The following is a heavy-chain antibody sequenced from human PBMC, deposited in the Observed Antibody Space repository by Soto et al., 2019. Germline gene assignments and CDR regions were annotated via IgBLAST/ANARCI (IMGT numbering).Heavy chain of an antibody. D-gene: IGHD5-12*01. CDR1: GGSFSGYY. CDR2: INHSGST. CDR3: ARPEGGYGSGYSWFDP. V-gene: IGHV4-34*01. Sequence: PSETLSLTCAVHGGSFSGYYWSWIRQPPGKGLEWIGEINHSGSTNYNPSLKSRVTISVDTSKNQFSLKLSSVTAADTAVYYCARPEGGYGSGYSWFDPWGQGTRVTVSS. J-gene: IGHJ5*02.